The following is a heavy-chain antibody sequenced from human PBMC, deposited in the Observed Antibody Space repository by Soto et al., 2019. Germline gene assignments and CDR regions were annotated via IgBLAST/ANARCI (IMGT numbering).Heavy chain of an antibody. CDR2: INHSGST. D-gene: IGHD6-13*01. Sequence: QVQLQQWGAGLLKPSETLSLTCAVSGGSSSGYHWSWIRQPTGKGLEWIGEINHSGSTNYNASLKSRVTISVDTSKNQFSLKLSSVTAADTAVYYCARVLWGSSWYSSGFDYWGQGTLVTVSS. V-gene: IGHV4-34*01. CDR1: GGSSSGYH. J-gene: IGHJ4*02. CDR3: ARVLWGSSWYSSGFDY.